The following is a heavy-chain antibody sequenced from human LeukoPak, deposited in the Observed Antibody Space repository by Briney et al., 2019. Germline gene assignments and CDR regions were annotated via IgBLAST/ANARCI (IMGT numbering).Heavy chain of an antibody. D-gene: IGHD3-10*01. Sequence: KSGRSLRLSCAASGFTFSSYAMYWVRQAPGKGLEWVAVISYDGSNKNYADSVKGRFTISRDNSMNTLYLQMNTLRAEDTAVYYCARDGGIGHAGSSDYWGQGTLVFVSS. V-gene: IGHV3-30*04. CDR3: ARDGGIGHAGSSDY. CDR2: ISYDGSNK. J-gene: IGHJ4*02. CDR1: GFTFSSYA.